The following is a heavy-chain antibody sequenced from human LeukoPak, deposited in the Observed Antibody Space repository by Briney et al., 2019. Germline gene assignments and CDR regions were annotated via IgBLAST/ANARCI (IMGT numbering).Heavy chain of an antibody. CDR2: VHLNGAT. V-gene: IGHV4-4*02. CDR3: TRESGAFSPFGF. D-gene: IGHD1-26*01. J-gene: IGHJ4*02. CDR1: GGSILSTNW. Sequence: SGTLSLTCAVSGGSILSTNWWSWVRQPPGKGLEGMGEVHLNGATNYNPSVEGRVTMSIDNSKNHLSLEVISVTAADTAMYYCTRESGAFSPFGFWGQGTLVTVSS.